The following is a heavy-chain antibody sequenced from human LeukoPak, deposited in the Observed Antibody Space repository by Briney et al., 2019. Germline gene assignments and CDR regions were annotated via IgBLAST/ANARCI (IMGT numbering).Heavy chain of an antibody. CDR1: GVTFSSYG. Sequence: GGSLRLSCGASGVTFSSYGMHWVRQAPGKGVEGVAFIRYYGSNIYYADSVKGRFIISRDNSRHTLYLHMNSLRAEATAVYYCAKDHESSSSCSYYYYYYGMDVWGQVTTVTVSS. J-gene: IGHJ6*01. CDR2: IRYYGSNI. D-gene: IGHD2-2*01. V-gene: IGHV3-30*02. CDR3: AKDHESSSSCSYYYYYYGMDV.